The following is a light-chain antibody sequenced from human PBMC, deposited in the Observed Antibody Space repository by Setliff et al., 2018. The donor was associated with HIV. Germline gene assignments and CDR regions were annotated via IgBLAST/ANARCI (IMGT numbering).Light chain of an antibody. CDR2: AVS. Sequence: QSALTQPASVSGSPGQSITISCTGTSGDVVDYNYVSWYQQYPGKAPKLMIYAVSNRPSGVSNRFSGSKSGNTASLTISGLQAEDEADYYCSSYTSSSTLFGGGTKVTV. CDR3: SSYTSSSTL. V-gene: IGLV2-14*03. CDR1: SGDVVDYNY. J-gene: IGLJ2*01.